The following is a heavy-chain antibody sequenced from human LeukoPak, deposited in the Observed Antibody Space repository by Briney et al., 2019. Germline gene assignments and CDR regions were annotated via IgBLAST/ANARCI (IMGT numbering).Heavy chain of an antibody. CDR3: ARDYDVGAFDI. CDR1: GFTFSSYW. J-gene: IGHJ3*02. CDR2: IKQDGSEK. V-gene: IGHV3-7*04. D-gene: IGHD3-22*01. Sequence: GGSLRLSCTASGFTFSSYWMSWVRQAPGKGLEWVANIKQDGSEKYYVDSVKGRFTISRDNAKNSLYLQMNSLRAEDTAVYYCARDYDVGAFDIWGQGTMVTVSS.